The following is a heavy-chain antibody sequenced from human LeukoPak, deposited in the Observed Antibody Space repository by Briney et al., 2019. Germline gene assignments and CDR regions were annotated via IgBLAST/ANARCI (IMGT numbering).Heavy chain of an antibody. D-gene: IGHD1-26*01. Sequence: GGSLRLSCAASGFTFSGSAMHWVRQASGKGLEWVGRIRSKANSYATAYAASVKGRFTISRDDSKNTAYLQMNSLKTEDTAVYYCTTDKEIVGATFFDYWDQGTLVTVSS. CDR2: IRSKANSYAT. CDR3: TTDKEIVGATFFDY. V-gene: IGHV3-73*01. CDR1: GFTFSGSA. J-gene: IGHJ4*02.